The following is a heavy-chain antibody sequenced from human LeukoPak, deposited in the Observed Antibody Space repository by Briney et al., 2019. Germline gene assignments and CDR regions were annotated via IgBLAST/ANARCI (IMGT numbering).Heavy chain of an antibody. D-gene: IGHD6-13*01. Sequence: GGSLRLSCAASGFTLDDYAMHWVRQAPGKGLEWVSLITWGGDSTYYADSVKGRFTISRDNSKNYLYLQMNSLRAEDTALYYCAKGTSSWHEFDSWGQGTLVTVSS. V-gene: IGHV3-43D*03. J-gene: IGHJ4*02. CDR2: ITWGGDST. CDR3: AKGTSSWHEFDS. CDR1: GFTLDDYA.